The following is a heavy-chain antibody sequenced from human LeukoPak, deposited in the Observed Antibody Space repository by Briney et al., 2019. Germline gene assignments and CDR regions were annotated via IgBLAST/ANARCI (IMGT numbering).Heavy chain of an antibody. CDR2: IYYSGST. V-gene: IGHV4-61*08. Sequence: PSETLSLTCTVSGGSISSGGYYWSWIRQHPGKGLEWIGYIYYSGSTNYNPSLKSRVTISVDTSKNQFSLKLSSVTAADTAVYYCARLGIAVKGAFDIWSQGTMVTVSS. CDR1: GGSISSGGYY. CDR3: ARLGIAVKGAFDI. D-gene: IGHD6-19*01. J-gene: IGHJ3*02.